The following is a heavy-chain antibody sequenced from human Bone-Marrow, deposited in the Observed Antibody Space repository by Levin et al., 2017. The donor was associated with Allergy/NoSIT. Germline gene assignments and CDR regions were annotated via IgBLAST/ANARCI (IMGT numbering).Heavy chain of an antibody. CDR1: GFTVSSNY. D-gene: IGHD3-10*01. Sequence: GGSLRLSCAASGFTVSSNYMSWVRQAPGKGPEWVSVIYSGGSTNYADSVKGRFTFSRANSKTTLYLQMNSLRAEDAAVYYCARGWFGEWLSHWGQGTLVTVSS. V-gene: IGHV3-53*01. CDR2: IYSGGST. CDR3: ARGWFGEWLSH. J-gene: IGHJ4*02.